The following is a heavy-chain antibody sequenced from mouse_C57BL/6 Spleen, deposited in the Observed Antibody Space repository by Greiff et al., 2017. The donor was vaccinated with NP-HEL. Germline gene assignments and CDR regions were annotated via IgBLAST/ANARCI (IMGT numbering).Heavy chain of an antibody. V-gene: IGHV14-4*01. J-gene: IGHJ3*01. Sequence: EVKLQESGAELVRPGASVKLSCTASGFNIKDDYMHWVKQRPEQGLEWIGWIDPENGDTEYASKFQGKATITADTSSNTAYLQLSSLTSEDTAVYYWTTVFDGYHGAYWGQGTLVTVSA. CDR2: IDPENGDT. CDR3: TTVFDGYHGAY. D-gene: IGHD2-3*01. CDR1: GFNIKDDY.